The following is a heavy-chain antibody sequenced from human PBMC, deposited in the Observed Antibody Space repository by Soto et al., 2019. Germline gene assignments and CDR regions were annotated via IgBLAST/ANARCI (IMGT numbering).Heavy chain of an antibody. CDR1: AYTFTNYG. J-gene: IGHJ6*02. V-gene: IGHV1-18*01. Sequence: GASVKVSCKASAYTFTNYGISWVRQAPGQGLEWMGWISAYNGNINYAQKFRGRVTMTTDTSTSSAYLEVRSLRSDDTAVYYCARISSSWSYQYGMDVWGQGTTVTVSS. CDR3: ARISSSWSYQYGMDV. D-gene: IGHD6-13*01. CDR2: ISAYNGNI.